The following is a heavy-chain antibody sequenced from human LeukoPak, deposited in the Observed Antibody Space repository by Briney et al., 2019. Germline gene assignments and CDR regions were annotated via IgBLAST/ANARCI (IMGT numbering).Heavy chain of an antibody. CDR1: GFTYSSYA. J-gene: IGHJ4*02. Sequence: PGGSLRLFRAASGFTYSSYAMSWVRQAPGKGLEWVSAISGSDGSTYYADSVKGRFTISRDNSKNTLYLQMNSLRADDTAVYYCAKDPPNDWFPWDWGQGTLVTVSS. CDR3: AKDPPNDWFPWD. D-gene: IGHD3-9*01. V-gene: IGHV3-23*01. CDR2: ISGSDGST.